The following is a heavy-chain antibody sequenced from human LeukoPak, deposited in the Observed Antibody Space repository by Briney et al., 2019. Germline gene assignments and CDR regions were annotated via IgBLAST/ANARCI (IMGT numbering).Heavy chain of an antibody. D-gene: IGHD5-12*01. CDR1: GFTFSGYW. CDR2: IKQDGSER. V-gene: IGHV3-7*03. CDR3: ARGGGYRPYDY. Sequence: GGSLRLSCAASGFTFSGYWMTWVRQAPGKGLEWVANIKQDGSERYYVDSVKGRFTISRDNSKNTLYLQMNSLRAEDTAVYYCARGGGYRPYDYWGQGTLVTVSS. J-gene: IGHJ4*02.